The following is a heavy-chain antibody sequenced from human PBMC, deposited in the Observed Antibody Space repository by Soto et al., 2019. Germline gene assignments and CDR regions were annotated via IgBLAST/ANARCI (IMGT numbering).Heavy chain of an antibody. CDR2: ISGSGGST. CDR3: AKDRRSGYSGYDYIYY. CDR1: GFTFSSYA. Sequence: GGSLRLSCAASGFTFSSYAMSWVRQAPGKGLEWVSAISGSGGSTYYADSVKGRFTISRDNSKNTLYLQMNSLRAEDTAVYYCAKDRRSGYSGYDYIYYWGQGTLVTVSS. V-gene: IGHV3-23*01. D-gene: IGHD5-12*01. J-gene: IGHJ4*02.